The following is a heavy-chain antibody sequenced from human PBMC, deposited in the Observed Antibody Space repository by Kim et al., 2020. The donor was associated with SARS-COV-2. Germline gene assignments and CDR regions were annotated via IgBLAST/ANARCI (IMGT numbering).Heavy chain of an antibody. V-gene: IGHV5-51*01. Sequence: SIQGQVTISADKSISTAYLQWSSLKASDTAMYYCARRARGTAGTGDAFDIWGQGTMVTVSS. CDR3: ARRARGTAGTGDAFDI. D-gene: IGHD6-13*01. J-gene: IGHJ3*02.